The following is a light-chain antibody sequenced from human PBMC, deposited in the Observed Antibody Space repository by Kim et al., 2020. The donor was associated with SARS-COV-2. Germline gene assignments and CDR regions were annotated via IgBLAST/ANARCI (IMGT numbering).Light chain of an antibody. CDR1: QTMSIY. J-gene: IGKJ2*01. CDR2: AAS. CDR3: QQTYNRPYT. V-gene: IGKV1-39*01. Sequence: DIQMTQSPSSLSASVGDRVNITCRASQTMSIYLNWYQQRPGKAPKLLIYAASSIQTGVPSRISGSGSGTDFTLTISTLQLEDFASYYCQQTYNRPYTFGPGTKLEI.